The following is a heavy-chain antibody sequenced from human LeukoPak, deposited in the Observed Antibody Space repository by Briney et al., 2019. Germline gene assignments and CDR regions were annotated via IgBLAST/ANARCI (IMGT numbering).Heavy chain of an antibody. CDR1: GGSISSYY. V-gene: IGHV4-59*01. CDR3: ARGPYYYDSSSYAQYFQH. CDR2: IYYSGST. D-gene: IGHD3-22*01. J-gene: IGHJ1*01. Sequence: SETLSLTCTVSGGSISSYYWSWIRQPPGKGLEWIGYIYYSGSTNYNPSLKSRVTISVDTSKTQFSLKLSSVTAADTAVYYCARGPYYYDSSSYAQYFQHWGQGTLVTVSS.